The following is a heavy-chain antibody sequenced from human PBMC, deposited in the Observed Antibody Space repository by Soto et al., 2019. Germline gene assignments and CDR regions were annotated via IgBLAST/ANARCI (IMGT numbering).Heavy chain of an antibody. V-gene: IGHV3-30-3*01. CDR3: ARGSSVVITHLDY. Sequence: QVQLVESGGGVVQPGRSLRLSCAASRFTLSSYAMHWVRQAPGKGLEWVAVSSYDGSNKYYADSVKGRFTISRDNSKNTLYLQMNSLSAEDTAVYYCARGSSVVITHLDYWGQGTLVTVSS. J-gene: IGHJ4*02. D-gene: IGHD3-22*01. CDR1: RFTLSSYA. CDR2: SSYDGSNK.